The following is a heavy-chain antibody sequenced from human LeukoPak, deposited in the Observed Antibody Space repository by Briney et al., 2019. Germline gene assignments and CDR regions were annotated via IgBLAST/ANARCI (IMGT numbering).Heavy chain of an antibody. CDR3: AKRGVVIRVILVGFHKEAYYFDS. V-gene: IGHV3-23*01. D-gene: IGHD3-22*01. J-gene: IGHJ4*02. CDR1: GLTFSNYA. CDR2: ISDTGGRT. Sequence: GGSLRLSCAASGLTFSNYAMSWVRQAPGKGLEWVAGISDTGGRTDYADSVKGRFSISRDNPKNTLYLQMNSLRAEDTAVYFCAKRGVVIRVILVGFHKEAYYFDSWGQGALVTVCS.